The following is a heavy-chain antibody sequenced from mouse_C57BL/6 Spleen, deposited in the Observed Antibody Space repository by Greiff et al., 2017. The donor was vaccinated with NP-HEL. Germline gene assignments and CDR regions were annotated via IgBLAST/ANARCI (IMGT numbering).Heavy chain of an antibody. CDR2: IRNKANGYTT. CDR3: ARYPYYYGSSPYYAMDY. Sequence: EVHLVESGGGLVQPGGSLSLSCAASGFTFTDYYMSWVRQPPGKALEWLGFIRNKANGYTTEYSASVKGRFTISRDNSQSILYLQMNALRAEDSATYYCARYPYYYGSSPYYAMDYWGQGTSVTVSS. V-gene: IGHV7-3*01. J-gene: IGHJ4*01. D-gene: IGHD1-1*01. CDR1: GFTFTDYY.